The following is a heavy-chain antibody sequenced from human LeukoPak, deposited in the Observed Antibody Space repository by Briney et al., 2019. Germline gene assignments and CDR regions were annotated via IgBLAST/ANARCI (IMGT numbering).Heavy chain of an antibody. CDR2: ISGSGGST. J-gene: IGHJ4*02. Sequence: GGSLRLSCAASGFTVRNYCMSWVRQAPGKGLEWVSAISGSGGSTYYADSVKGRFTISRDNSKNTLYLQMNSLRAEDTAVYYSAKGVVPAATDVGYWGQGTLVTVSS. CDR3: AKGVVPAATDVGY. V-gene: IGHV3-23*01. D-gene: IGHD2-2*01. CDR1: GFTVRNYC.